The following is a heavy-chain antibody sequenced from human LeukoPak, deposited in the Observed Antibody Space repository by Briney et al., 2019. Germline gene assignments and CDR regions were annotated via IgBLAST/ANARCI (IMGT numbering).Heavy chain of an antibody. Sequence: GGSLRLSCAASGLTFDDHGMSWVRHAPGKGLQWVSAINWNGDSTSYADSVKGRFTISRDNAKNSLYLQMNSLRAEDTALYYCAREKVTTDNYYYMDVWGKGTTVTVSS. D-gene: IGHD4-11*01. CDR1: GLTFDDHG. J-gene: IGHJ6*03. CDR3: AREKVTTDNYYYMDV. CDR2: INWNGDST. V-gene: IGHV3-20*04.